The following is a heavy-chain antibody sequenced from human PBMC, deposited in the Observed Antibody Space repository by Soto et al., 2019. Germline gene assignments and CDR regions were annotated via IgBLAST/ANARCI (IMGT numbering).Heavy chain of an antibody. CDR3: ARDDDYGDNGLDY. J-gene: IGHJ4*02. V-gene: IGHV3-33*01. Sequence: QVQLVESGGGVVQPGGSLRLSCAPPGFSFSSYGWHWVRQAPAKGLGWVAVILDDGRDKDYTDAVKGRFTISRDNSKNTLYLEMNSLRAEDTAVYYCARDDDYGDNGLDYWGQGTLVTVSS. CDR1: GFSFSSYG. CDR2: ILDDGRDK. D-gene: IGHD4-17*01.